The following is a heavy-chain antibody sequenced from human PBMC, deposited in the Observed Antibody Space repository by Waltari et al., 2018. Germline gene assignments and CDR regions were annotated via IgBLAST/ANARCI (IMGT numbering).Heavy chain of an antibody. CDR1: GYTFTGYY. CDR3: ARSPWEKTTCFDY. CDR2: SNPNSGGT. V-gene: IGHV1-2*04. Sequence: QVQLVQSGAEVKKPGASVKVSCKASGYTFTGYYMHWVRQAPGQGLEWMGRSNPNSGGTNYAQKFQGWVTMTRDTSISTAYMELSRLRSDDTAVYYCARSPWEKTTCFDYWGQGTLVTVSS. J-gene: IGHJ4*02. D-gene: IGHD1-26*01.